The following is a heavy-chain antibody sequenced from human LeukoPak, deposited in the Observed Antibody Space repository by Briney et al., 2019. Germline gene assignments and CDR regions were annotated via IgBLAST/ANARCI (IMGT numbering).Heavy chain of an antibody. D-gene: IGHD2-15*01. V-gene: IGHV3-23*01. J-gene: IGHJ4*02. CDR3: AGRPTLVRGPFDY. Sequence: GGSLRLSCAASGFTFSSYAMHWVRQAPGKGLEWVSFIGGSAYSAFYADSVKGRFTISGDTSKSTLYLQMNSLRAEDTAVYYCAGRPTLVRGPFDYWGQGTLVTVSS. CDR2: IGGSAYSA. CDR1: GFTFSSYA.